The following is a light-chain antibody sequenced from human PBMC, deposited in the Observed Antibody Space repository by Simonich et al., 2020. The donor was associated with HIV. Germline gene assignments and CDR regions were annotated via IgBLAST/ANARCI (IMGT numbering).Light chain of an antibody. CDR1: RNILYNSNNKNY. CDR2: WAS. V-gene: IGKV4-1*01. Sequence: TVMTQSPDSLAVSLGERATINCKSSRNILYNSNNKNYLAWYQQKPGQPPNLLIYWASTRESGVPDRFSASGSGTDFTLTISSLQAEDVAVYYCQQYYTTPPTFGQGTKVEIK. J-gene: IGKJ1*01. CDR3: QQYYTTPPT.